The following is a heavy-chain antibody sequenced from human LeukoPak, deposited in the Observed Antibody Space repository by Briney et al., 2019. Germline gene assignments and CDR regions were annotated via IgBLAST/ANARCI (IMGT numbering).Heavy chain of an antibody. CDR1: GFTFSDYY. D-gene: IGHD5-18*01. J-gene: IGHJ4*02. V-gene: IGHV3-23*01. CDR3: QMNSLRAEDTAVYYCAKDSAGYSYGFDS. CDR2: ISGNGRST. Sequence: GGSLRLSCAASGFTFSDYYMSWIRQAPGKGLEWVSSISGNGRSTFYADSVKGRFTISRDDSKNTLYLQMTSSRGNSKNTLYLQMNSLRAEDTAVYYCAKDSAGYSYGFDSWGQGTLVTVSS.